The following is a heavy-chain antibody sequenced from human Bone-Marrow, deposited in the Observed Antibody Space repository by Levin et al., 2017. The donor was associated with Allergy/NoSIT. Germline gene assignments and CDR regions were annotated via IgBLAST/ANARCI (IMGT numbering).Heavy chain of an antibody. CDR3: ARGVHYGLDV. V-gene: IGHV3-74*01. J-gene: IGHJ6*02. Sequence: PTGGSLRLSCAASGFAFNTYPMHWVRQGPGKGLVWVSRVGGDGTGTVYADSVKGRFTISRDDAKNTLYLQMNSLRVEDTSVYYCARGVHYGLDVWGQGTTVTVSS. CDR2: VGGDGTGT. CDR1: GFAFNTYP.